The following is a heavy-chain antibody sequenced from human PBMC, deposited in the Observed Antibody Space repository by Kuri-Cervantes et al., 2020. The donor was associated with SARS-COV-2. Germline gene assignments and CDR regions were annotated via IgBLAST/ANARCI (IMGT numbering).Heavy chain of an antibody. V-gene: IGHV4-38-2*02. J-gene: IGHJ5*02. CDR1: GYSISSGYY. Sequence: GSLRLSCTVSGYSISSGYYWGWIRQPPGKGLEWIGSIYHSGSTYYNPFLKSRVTISVDTSKNQFSLKLSSVTAADTAVYYCARGGIAAAGTIWFDPWGQGTLVTVSS. CDR3: ARGGIAAAGTIWFDP. D-gene: IGHD6-13*01. CDR2: IYHSGST.